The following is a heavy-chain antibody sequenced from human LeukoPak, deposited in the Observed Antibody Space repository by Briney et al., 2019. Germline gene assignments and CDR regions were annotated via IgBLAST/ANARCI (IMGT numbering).Heavy chain of an antibody. CDR2: TYYRSKWYD. CDR3: ARDVVTSGWYTFDY. J-gene: IGHJ4*02. Sequence: SQTLSLTCAISGDSVSSNNGAWNWIRQSPSRGLEWLGRTYYRSKWYDDYAESMKGRITISPDTSKNQFSLHVFSVTPEDTAVYYCARDVVTSGWYTFDYWGQGTLVTVSS. V-gene: IGHV6-1*01. CDR1: GDSVSSNNGA. D-gene: IGHD6-19*01.